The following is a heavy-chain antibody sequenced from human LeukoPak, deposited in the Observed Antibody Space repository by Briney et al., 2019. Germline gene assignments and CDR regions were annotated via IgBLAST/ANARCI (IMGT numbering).Heavy chain of an antibody. J-gene: IGHJ4*02. V-gene: IGHV3-48*03. CDR3: ARVRVGGYYYDY. Sequence: GGSLRLSCAASGFTFSTYEMNWVRQTPGKGLEWVSYISSSGSIIFYAESVKGRFTISRDNAKNSLYLQMNSLRGEDTAVYYCARVRVGGYYYDYWGQGTLVNVSS. D-gene: IGHD3-10*01. CDR2: ISSSGSII. CDR1: GFTFSTYE.